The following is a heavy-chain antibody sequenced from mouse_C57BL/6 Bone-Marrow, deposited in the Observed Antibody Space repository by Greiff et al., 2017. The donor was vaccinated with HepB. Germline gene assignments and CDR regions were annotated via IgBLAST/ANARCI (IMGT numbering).Heavy chain of an antibody. D-gene: IGHD1-1*01. CDR3: TTDTTVVAPDY. CDR1: GFNIKDDY. Sequence: VHVKQSGAELVRPGASVKLSCTASGFNIKDDYMHWVKQRPEQGLEWIGWIDPENGDTEYASKFQGKATITADTSSNTAYLQLSSLTSEDTAVYYCTTDTTVVAPDYWGQGTTLTVSS. V-gene: IGHV14-4*01. CDR2: IDPENGDT. J-gene: IGHJ2*01.